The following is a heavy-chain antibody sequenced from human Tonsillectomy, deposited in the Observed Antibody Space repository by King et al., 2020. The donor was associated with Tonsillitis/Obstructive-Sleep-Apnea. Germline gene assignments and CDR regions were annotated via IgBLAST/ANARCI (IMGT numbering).Heavy chain of an antibody. CDR2: ISSGGSTI. CDR3: ASDYSGNSGRTRGFDY. V-gene: IGHV3-48*03. CDR1: GFTFCTYE. D-gene: IGHD4-23*01. Sequence: DVQLVESGGDLVQPGGSLRLSYAASGFTFCTYEMNWVRQAPGKGLEWVSYISSGGSTIYYADSVKGRFTISRDNAKNSLYLQMNSLRAEDTAVYHCASDYSGNSGRTRGFDYWGQGTLVTVSS. J-gene: IGHJ4*02.